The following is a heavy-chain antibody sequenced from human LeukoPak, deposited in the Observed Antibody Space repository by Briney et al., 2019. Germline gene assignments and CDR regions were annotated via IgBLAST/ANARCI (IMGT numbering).Heavy chain of an antibody. CDR2: MNPNSGNT. CDR3: ARLGRTLGYYYYYMDV. D-gene: IGHD3-16*01. V-gene: IGHV1-8*02. J-gene: IGHJ6*03. Sequence: ASVKVSCKASGGTFSSYAINWVRQATGQGLEWMGWMNPNSGNTGYAQKFQGRVTMTRNTSISTAYMELSSLRSEDTAVYYCARLGRTLGYYYYYMDVWGKGTTVTISS. CDR1: GGTFSSYA.